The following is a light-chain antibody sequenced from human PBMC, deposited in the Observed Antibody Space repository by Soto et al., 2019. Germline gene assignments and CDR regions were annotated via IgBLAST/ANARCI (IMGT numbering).Light chain of an antibody. V-gene: IGKV1-39*01. CDR3: QQSYTAPPIT. CDR2: DIS. J-gene: IGKJ5*01. CDR1: QSVCSY. Sequence: DIRLKQSPSSLSASVGDRVTLTCLASQSVCSYLHWYQQKPGRAPNLLIYDISTLQGGVPSRFSGSGSGTDFTLSISSLQPEDFATYYCQQSYTAPPITFGQGTLLEI.